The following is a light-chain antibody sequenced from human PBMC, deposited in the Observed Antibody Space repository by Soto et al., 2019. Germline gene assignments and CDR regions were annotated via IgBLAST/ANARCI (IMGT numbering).Light chain of an antibody. CDR3: TQHNSYPVT. J-gene: IGKJ4*01. Sequence: DIQMTQSPSSLSASLGDRVTITCRASQGIRNDLAWYQQRPGKAPKRLIYAASTLQSGVPSRFSGSGAGAEFTLTIDSLQPEDSATYYCTQHNSYPVTFGGGTKVEIK. CDR2: AAS. V-gene: IGKV1-17*01. CDR1: QGIRND.